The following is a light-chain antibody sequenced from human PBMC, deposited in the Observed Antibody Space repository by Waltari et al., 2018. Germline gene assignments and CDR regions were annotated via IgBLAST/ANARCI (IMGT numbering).Light chain of an antibody. CDR2: DAS. J-gene: IGKJ4*01. V-gene: IGKV3-11*01. CDR3: QQRRNWPPLT. CDR1: EDVSIY. Sequence: ETVLIQSPDTLSLSPGERATLSCRASEDVSIYLAWYQHNTGQAPSLLIYDASNRDTGIPTRFSGSGSGTDFTLTNSSLVPEDFALYYCQQRRNWPPLTFGGGTKVE.